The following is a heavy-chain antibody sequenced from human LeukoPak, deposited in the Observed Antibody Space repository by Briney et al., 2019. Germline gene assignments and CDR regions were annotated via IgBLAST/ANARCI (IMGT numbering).Heavy chain of an antibody. Sequence: PGGSLRLSCAASGFTFDDYAMHWVRQAPGKGLEWVSGISWNSGSIGYADSVKGRFTISRDNAKNSLYLQMNSLRAEDMALYYCAKETTGAFDIWGQGTMVTVSS. V-gene: IGHV3-9*03. D-gene: IGHD1-14*01. CDR3: AKETTGAFDI. J-gene: IGHJ3*02. CDR2: ISWNSGSI. CDR1: GFTFDDYA.